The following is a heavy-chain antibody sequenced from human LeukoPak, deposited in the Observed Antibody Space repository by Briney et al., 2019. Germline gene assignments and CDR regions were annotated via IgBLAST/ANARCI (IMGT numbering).Heavy chain of an antibody. CDR2: INPNSGGT. CDR3: AREETGTTSYWLDP. J-gene: IGHJ5*02. D-gene: IGHD1-14*01. V-gene: IGHV1-2*02. Sequence: ASVKVSCKASGYTFTGYYMHWVRQAPGQGLEWMGWINPNSGGTNYAQKFQGRVTMTRDTSISTAYMELSRLRSDDTAVYYCAREETGTTSYWLDPWGQGTLVTVSS. CDR1: GYTFTGYY.